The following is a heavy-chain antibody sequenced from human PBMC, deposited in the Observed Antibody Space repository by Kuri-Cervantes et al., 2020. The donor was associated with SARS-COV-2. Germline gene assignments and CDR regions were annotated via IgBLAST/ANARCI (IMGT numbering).Heavy chain of an antibody. CDR1: GFSLSTSGMC. Sequence: SGPTLVKPTQTLTLTCTFSGFSLSTSGMCVSWIRQPPGKALEWLARIDWDDDKYYSTSLKTRLTISKDTSKNQVVLTMTNMDPVDTATYYCARVRFFSAGAKSYCFDYWGQGTLVTVSS. V-gene: IGHV2-70*11. J-gene: IGHJ4*02. CDR3: ARVRFFSAGAKSYCFDY. CDR2: IDWDDDK. D-gene: IGHD3-3*01.